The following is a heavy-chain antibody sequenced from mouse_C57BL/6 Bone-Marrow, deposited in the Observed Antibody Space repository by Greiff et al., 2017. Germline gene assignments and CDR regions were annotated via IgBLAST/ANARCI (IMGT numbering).Heavy chain of an antibody. J-gene: IGHJ1*03. Sequence: VQLQQSGAELVRPGASVKLSCTASGFNIKDDYMHWVKQRPEQGLEWIGWIDPENGDTEYASKFQGKATITADTSYNTAYLQLSSLTSEDTAVYYCTTPITTVVAPWYFDVWGTGTTVTVSS. V-gene: IGHV14-4*01. CDR1: GFNIKDDY. CDR2: IDPENGDT. D-gene: IGHD1-1*01. CDR3: TTPITTVVAPWYFDV.